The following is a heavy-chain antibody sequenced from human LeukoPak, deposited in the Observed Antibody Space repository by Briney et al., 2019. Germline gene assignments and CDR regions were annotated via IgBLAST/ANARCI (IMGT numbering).Heavy chain of an antibody. CDR2: IIPIFGTA. V-gene: IGHV1-69*01. CDR3: AREVVGSSSWYVENAFDI. J-gene: IGHJ3*02. Sequence: SSVKVSCKASGGTFSSYAISWVRQAPGQGLEWMGGIIPIFGTANYAQKFQGRVTITADESTSTAYMELSSLRSEDTAVYYCAREVVGSSSWYVENAFDIWGRGAMVTVSS. D-gene: IGHD6-13*01. CDR1: GGTFSSYA.